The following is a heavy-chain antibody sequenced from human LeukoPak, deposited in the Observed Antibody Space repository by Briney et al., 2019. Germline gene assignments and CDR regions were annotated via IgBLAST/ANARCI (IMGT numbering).Heavy chain of an antibody. V-gene: IGHV3-33*01. CDR3: ARTYYHDSSGYYPFDY. CDR1: GFTFSSYG. CDR2: IWYDGSNK. Sequence: GGSLRLSCAASGFTFSSYGMHWVRQAPGKGLEWVAVIWYDGSNKYYADSVKGRFTISRDNSKNTLYLQMNSLRAEDTAVYYCARTYYHDSSGYYPFDYWGQGALVTVSS. J-gene: IGHJ4*02. D-gene: IGHD3-22*01.